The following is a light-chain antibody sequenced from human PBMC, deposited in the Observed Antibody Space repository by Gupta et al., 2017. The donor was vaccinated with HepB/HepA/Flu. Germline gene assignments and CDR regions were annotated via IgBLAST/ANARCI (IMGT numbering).Light chain of an antibody. J-gene: IGLJ1*01. CDR3: FAYAVANNYV. V-gene: IGLV2-8*01. Sequence: QSALTQPPSASGSPGQSVTISCTGSNSDVGHSDFVSWYQQYPGKPPRLIIFEVYKRPSGVPDRFSGSKSGNTASLTVSGLQAEDEADYYCFAYAVANNYVFGTGTTVT. CDR1: NSDVGHSDF. CDR2: EVY.